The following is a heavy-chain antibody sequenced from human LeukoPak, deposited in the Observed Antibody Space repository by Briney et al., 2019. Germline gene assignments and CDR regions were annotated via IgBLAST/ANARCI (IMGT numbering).Heavy chain of an antibody. CDR3: ARGAMSTFARFDS. CDR2: IFADDLT. J-gene: IGHJ4*02. CDR1: GFTFSSYA. D-gene: IGHD2/OR15-2a*01. V-gene: IGHV3-53*01. Sequence: GGSLRLSCAASGFTFSSYAMSWVRQAPGKGLQWLSVIFADDLTYYEDSIKGRFTISRGRSQNTLYLQMKSLRAEDTAVYYCARGAMSTFARFDSWGQGTLVSVSS.